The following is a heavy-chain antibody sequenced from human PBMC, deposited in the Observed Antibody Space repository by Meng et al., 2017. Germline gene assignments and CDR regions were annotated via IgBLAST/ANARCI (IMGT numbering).Heavy chain of an antibody. CDR2: IYYSGST. Sequence: QGQLQESGPGLVKPSETLSRTCTVSGGSISSYYWSWIRQPPGKGLEWIGYIYYSGSTNYNPSLKSRVTISVDTSKNQFSLKLSSVTAADTAVYYCGRGYDFWSGQYYFDYWGQGTLVTVSS. J-gene: IGHJ4*02. V-gene: IGHV4-59*01. CDR1: GGSISSYY. CDR3: GRGYDFWSGQYYFDY. D-gene: IGHD3-3*01.